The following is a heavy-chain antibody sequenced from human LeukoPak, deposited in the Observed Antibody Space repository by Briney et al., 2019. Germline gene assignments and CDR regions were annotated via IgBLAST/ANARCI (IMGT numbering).Heavy chain of an antibody. CDR1: GYTFTSYY. CDR3: ARALYSSSSEAGGRY. Sequence: ASVKVSCKASGYTFTSYYVHWVRQAPGQGLEWMGIINPSGGSTSYAQKFQGRVTMTRDMSTSTVYMELSSLRSEDTAVYYCARALYSSSSEAGGRYWGQGTLVTVSS. D-gene: IGHD6-6*01. J-gene: IGHJ4*02. V-gene: IGHV1-46*01. CDR2: INPSGGST.